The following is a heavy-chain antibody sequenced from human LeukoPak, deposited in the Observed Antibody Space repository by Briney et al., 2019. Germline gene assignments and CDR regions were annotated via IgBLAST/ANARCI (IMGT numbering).Heavy chain of an antibody. Sequence: GGSLRLSCAASGFTFSSYAMSWVRQAPGKGLECGSAISGRGGSTYYADSVKGRFTISRDNSKNTLYLQINSLRAEDRAVYYCAKASAMIVVVSKHFDYWGQGTLVTVSS. CDR3: AKASAMIVVVSKHFDY. CDR1: GFTFSSYA. CDR2: ISGRGGST. D-gene: IGHD3-22*01. V-gene: IGHV3-23*01. J-gene: IGHJ4*02.